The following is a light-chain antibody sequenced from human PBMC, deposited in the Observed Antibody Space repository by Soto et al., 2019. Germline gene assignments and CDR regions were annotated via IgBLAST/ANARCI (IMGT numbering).Light chain of an antibody. CDR1: SSDVGGSNF. Sequence: QSVLTQPASVSDSPGQSVTISCTGTSSDVGGSNFVSWYQQHPGKPPKLIIYDVANRPSGVSNRFSVSKSGSTASLIISRLQTEDEADYYCVSYTSSTTYVFGTGTKV. CDR2: DVA. V-gene: IGLV2-14*03. J-gene: IGLJ1*01. CDR3: VSYTSSTTYV.